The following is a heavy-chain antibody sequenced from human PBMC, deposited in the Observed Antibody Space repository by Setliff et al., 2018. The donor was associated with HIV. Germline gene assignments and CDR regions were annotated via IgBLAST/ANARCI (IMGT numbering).Heavy chain of an antibody. D-gene: IGHD3-22*01. CDR3: ARGRSRYYYDGSGYYVDY. V-gene: IGHV4-61*09. J-gene: IGHJ4*02. Sequence: SETLSLTCTVSGGSISSGSYYWSWIRQPAGKGLEWIGHIYTSGSTNYNPSLKSRLTISVDTSENQFSLKLSSVTAADTAVYYCARGRSRYYYDGSGYYVDYWGQGTLVTVSS. CDR2: IYTSGST. CDR1: GGSISSGSYY.